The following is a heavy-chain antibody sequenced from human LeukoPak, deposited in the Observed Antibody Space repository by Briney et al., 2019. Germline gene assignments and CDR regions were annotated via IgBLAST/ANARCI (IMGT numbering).Heavy chain of an antibody. J-gene: IGHJ3*02. CDR3: ARPLRIAAAGTDDAFDI. CDR2: YAPEEGET. D-gene: IGHD6-13*01. Sequence: ASVKVSCKVSGGTLTGLSIHWVRQAPGKGLEWMGGYAPEEGETIYAKKFQGRVTMTEDTSSNTAYMQLSSLRSEDTAVYYCARPLRIAAAGTDDAFDIWGQGTMVTVSS. CDR1: GGTLTGLS. V-gene: IGHV1-24*01.